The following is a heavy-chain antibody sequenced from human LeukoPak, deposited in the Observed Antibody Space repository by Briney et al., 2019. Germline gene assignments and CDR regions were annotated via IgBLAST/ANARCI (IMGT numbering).Heavy chain of an antibody. Sequence: ASVKVSCKASGGTFISYAVSWVRLTPGQGLEWMGWISAYNGNTNFAQKLQGRITMTTDTSTSTAYMELRSLRSDDTAVYYCVRSGYCYGGTCHSGAFDIWGQGTVVTVSS. J-gene: IGHJ3*02. CDR2: ISAYNGNT. D-gene: IGHD2-15*01. CDR3: VRSGYCYGGTCHSGAFDI. CDR1: GGTFISYA. V-gene: IGHV1-18*01.